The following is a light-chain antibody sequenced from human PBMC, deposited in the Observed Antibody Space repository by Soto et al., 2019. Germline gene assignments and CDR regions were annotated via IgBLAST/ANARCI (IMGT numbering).Light chain of an antibody. CDR2: KAS. Sequence: DIQMTQSPSTLSASVGDKVTITCRASQSISNRLAWYQQKPGKAPISLIYKASSIESGVPSRFSGSGCGTEFTLTLCRLQPEDFATYYCHKYISSWTFGQGTKVEVK. CDR1: QSISNR. J-gene: IGKJ1*01. CDR3: HKYISSWT. V-gene: IGKV1-5*03.